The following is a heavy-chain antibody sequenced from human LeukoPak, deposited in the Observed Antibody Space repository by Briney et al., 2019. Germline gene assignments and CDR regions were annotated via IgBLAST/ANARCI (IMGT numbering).Heavy chain of an antibody. V-gene: IGHV3-30*18. D-gene: IGHD3-3*01. J-gene: IGHJ4*02. CDR2: ISYDGSNK. Sequence: QAGGSLRLSCVVSGVSLSSHGMHWVRQAPGKGLEWVAVISYDGSNKYYADSVKGRFTISRDNSKNTLYLQMNSLRAEDTAVYYCANDGAYDFWSGYPPFDYWGQGTLVTVSS. CDR3: ANDGAYDFWSGYPPFDY. CDR1: GVSLSSHG.